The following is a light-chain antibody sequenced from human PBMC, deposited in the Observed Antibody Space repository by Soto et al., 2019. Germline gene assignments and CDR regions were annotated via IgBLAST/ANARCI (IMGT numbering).Light chain of an antibody. J-gene: IGKJ2*03. Sequence: ESVLTQSPGTLSFSPGERATLSCRASQSVSSNYLAWYQQKPGQAPRLLIYGASTRATGIPDRFSGSGSGTDFTLSISRLEPEDFAVYYCQQFGGSSYSFGQGTKLEIK. CDR3: QQFGGSSYS. CDR2: GAS. V-gene: IGKV3-20*01. CDR1: QSVSSNY.